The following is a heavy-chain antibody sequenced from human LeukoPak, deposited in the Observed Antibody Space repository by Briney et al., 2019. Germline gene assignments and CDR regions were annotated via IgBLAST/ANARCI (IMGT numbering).Heavy chain of an antibody. CDR3: AKWGDYDVLTGYYVSDY. CDR1: GFTFSNYA. CDR2: ITGSGGNT. Sequence: QPGASLRLSCAASGFTFSNYAMSWVRQAPGKGLEWVSAITGSGGNTYYADSVKGRFTISRDNSKNTVFLQMNSLRAEDTAVYYCAKWGDYDVLTGYYVSDYRGQGTLVTVSS. J-gene: IGHJ4*02. V-gene: IGHV3-23*01. D-gene: IGHD3-9*01.